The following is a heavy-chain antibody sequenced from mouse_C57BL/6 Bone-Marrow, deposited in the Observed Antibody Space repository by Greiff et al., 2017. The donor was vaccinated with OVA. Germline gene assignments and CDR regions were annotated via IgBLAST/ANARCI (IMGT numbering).Heavy chain of an antibody. V-gene: IGHV1-55*01. CDR1: GYTFTSYW. D-gene: IGHD1-1*01. Sequence: VQVVESGAELVKPGASVKMSCKASGYTFTSYWITWVKQRPGQGLEWIGDIYPGSGSTNYNEKFKSKATLTVDTSSSTAYMQLSSLTSEDSAVYYCARFTTVVATGYFDVWGTGTTVTVSS. CDR3: ARFTTVVATGYFDV. CDR2: IYPGSGST. J-gene: IGHJ1*03.